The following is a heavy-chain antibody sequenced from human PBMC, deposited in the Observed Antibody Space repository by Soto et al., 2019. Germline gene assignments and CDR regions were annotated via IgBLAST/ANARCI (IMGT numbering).Heavy chain of an antibody. CDR1: GFTFSSYG. CDR2: IAYDGSNK. Sequence: QVQLVESGGGVVQPGRSLRLSCAASGFTFSSYGMHWVRQAPGKGLEWVAVIAYDGSNKYYADSVKGRFTISRDNSKNTLYLQMNSLRADDTAVYYCAKRGRYGENVGYYYNAMDVWGQGTTVTVSS. V-gene: IGHV3-30*18. J-gene: IGHJ6*02. D-gene: IGHD4-17*01. CDR3: AKRGRYGENVGYYYNAMDV.